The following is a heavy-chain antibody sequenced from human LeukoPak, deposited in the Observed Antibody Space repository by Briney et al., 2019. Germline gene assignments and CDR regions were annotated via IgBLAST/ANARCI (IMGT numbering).Heavy chain of an antibody. CDR2: IKEDGSEQ. J-gene: IGHJ4*02. CDR1: GFTFSVYW. D-gene: IGHD3-10*01. V-gene: IGHV3-7*01. Sequence: PGGSLRLSCAASGFTFSVYWMSWVRQAPGKGLEWVANIKEDGSEQYYVDSVKGRFTISRDNAKNSLYLQMNSLRAEDTAVYYCARDCGSGSYYNTAYWGQGTLVTVSS. CDR3: ARDCGSGSYYNTAY.